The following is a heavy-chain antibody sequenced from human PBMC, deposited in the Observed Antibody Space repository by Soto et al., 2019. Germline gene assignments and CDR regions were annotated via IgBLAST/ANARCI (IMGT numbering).Heavy chain of an antibody. CDR3: ARWGGVAPVAGTGSYFDY. CDR1: GFTFSSYA. Sequence: GGSLRLSCAASGFTFSSYAMHWVRQAPGKGLEWVAVISYDGSNKYYADSVKGRFTISRDNSKNTLYLQMNSLRAEDTAVYYCARWGGVAPVAGTGSYFDYWGQGTLVTVSS. D-gene: IGHD6-19*01. V-gene: IGHV3-30-3*01. CDR2: ISYDGSNK. J-gene: IGHJ4*02.